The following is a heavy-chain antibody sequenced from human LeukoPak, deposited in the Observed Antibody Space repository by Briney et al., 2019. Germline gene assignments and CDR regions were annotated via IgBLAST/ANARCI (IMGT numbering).Heavy chain of an antibody. D-gene: IGHD2-15*01. CDR1: GFTFSTYV. V-gene: IGHV3-64*01. Sequence: PGGSLRLSCAAPGFTFSTYVMHWVRQAPGKGPEYVSAINSNGGSTYYANSVKGRFTISRDNSKNTLYLQMGSLRAEDMAIYYCARGYCSGGNCWGVDYWGQGTLVTVSS. CDR2: INSNGGST. CDR3: ARGYCSGGNCWGVDY. J-gene: IGHJ4*02.